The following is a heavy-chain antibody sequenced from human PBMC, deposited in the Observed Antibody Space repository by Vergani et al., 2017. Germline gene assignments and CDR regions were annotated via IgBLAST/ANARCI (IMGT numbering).Heavy chain of an antibody. V-gene: IGHV3-11*06. Sequence: VQLLESGGGLVKPGGSLRLSCAASGFTFSDYYMSWIRQAPGKGLEWVSYISSSSSYTNYADSVKGRFTISRDNAKNSLYLQMNSLRAEDTAVYYCARGARNYYYYGMDVWGQGTTVTVSS. J-gene: IGHJ6*02. CDR1: GFTFSDYY. D-gene: IGHD1-14*01. CDR3: ARGARNYYYYGMDV. CDR2: ISSSSSYT.